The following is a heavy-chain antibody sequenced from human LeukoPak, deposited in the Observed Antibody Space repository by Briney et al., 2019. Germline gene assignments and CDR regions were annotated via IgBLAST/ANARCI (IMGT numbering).Heavy chain of an antibody. Sequence: SETLSLTCTVSGGSISSYYWSWIRQPPGKGLEWIGYIYYSGSTNYNPSLKSRVTISVDTSKNQFSLKLSSVTAADTAVYYCARDTYSGSYYSGALDIWGQGTMVTVSS. J-gene: IGHJ3*02. CDR3: ARDTYSGSYYSGALDI. CDR2: IYYSGST. D-gene: IGHD1-26*01. V-gene: IGHV4-59*01. CDR1: GGSISSYY.